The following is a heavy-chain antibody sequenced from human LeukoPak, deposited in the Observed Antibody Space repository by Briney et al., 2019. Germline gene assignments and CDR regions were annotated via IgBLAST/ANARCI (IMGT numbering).Heavy chain of an antibody. V-gene: IGHV1-3*01. D-gene: IGHD2-2*01. J-gene: IGHJ6*02. CDR3: ASTREALYYYYGMYV. Sequence: ASVKVSCKASGYTFTSYAMHWVRQAPGRRLEWMGWINAGNGNTKYSQKFQGRVTITRDTSASTAYMELSSLRSEDTAVYYCASTREALYYYYGMYVWGQGTTVTVSS. CDR2: INAGNGNT. CDR1: GYTFTSYA.